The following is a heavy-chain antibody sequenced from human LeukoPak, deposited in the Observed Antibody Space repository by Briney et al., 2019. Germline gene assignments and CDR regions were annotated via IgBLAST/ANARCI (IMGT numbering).Heavy chain of an antibody. CDR1: GGSISSYY. D-gene: IGHD1-26*01. CDR2: IYYSGST. J-gene: IGHJ6*03. V-gene: IGHV4-59*01. Sequence: PSETLSLTCTVSGGSISSYYWSWIRQPPGKGLEWIGYIYYSGSTNYNPSLKSRVTISVDTSKNQFSQKLSSVTAADTAVYYCARDSGGYLRYYYYYMDVWGKGTTVTVSS. CDR3: ARDSGGYLRYYYYYMDV.